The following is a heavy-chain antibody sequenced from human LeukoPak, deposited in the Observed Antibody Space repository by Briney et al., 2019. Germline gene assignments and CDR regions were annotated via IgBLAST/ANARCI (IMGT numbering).Heavy chain of an antibody. Sequence: PSETLSLTCTVSGGSISSSSYYWGWIRQPPGKGLEWIGSIYYSGSTYYNPSLKSRVTISVDTSKNQLSLNLTSVTAADTATYYCARGISGVPMSPFGSWGQGTLVTVSS. CDR3: ARGISGVPMSPFGS. V-gene: IGHV4-39*07. D-gene: IGHD2-8*01. CDR1: GGSISSSSYY. J-gene: IGHJ5*01. CDR2: IYYSGST.